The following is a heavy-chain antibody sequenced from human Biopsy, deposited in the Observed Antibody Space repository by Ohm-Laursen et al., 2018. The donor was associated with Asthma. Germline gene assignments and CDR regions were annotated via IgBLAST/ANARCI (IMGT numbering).Heavy chain of an antibody. Sequence: TLSLTCTVSGGSISSSSYYWGWIRQPPGKGLEWLGYIYYTGSDNYNPSLKSRVTISVDTSKNQFSLRLNSVTAADTAAYYCARGPNYHGSGRAPIGMDVWGQGTTVTVSS. D-gene: IGHD3-10*01. CDR1: GGSISSSSYY. J-gene: IGHJ6*02. V-gene: IGHV4-61*05. CDR3: ARGPNYHGSGRAPIGMDV. CDR2: IYYTGSD.